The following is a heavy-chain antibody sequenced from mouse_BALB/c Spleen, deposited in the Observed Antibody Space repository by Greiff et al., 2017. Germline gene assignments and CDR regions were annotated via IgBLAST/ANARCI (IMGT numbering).Heavy chain of an antibody. CDR3: ARAAYFYAMDY. J-gene: IGHJ4*01. CDR1: GFTFTDYY. D-gene: IGHD2-10*01. CDR2: IRNKANGYTT. Sequence: EVQVVESGGGLVQPGGSLRLSCATSGFTFTDYYMSWVRQPPGKALEWLGFIRNKANGYTTEYSASVKGRFTISRDNSQSILYLQMNTLRAEDSATYYCARAAYFYAMDYWGQGTSVTVSS. V-gene: IGHV7-3*02.